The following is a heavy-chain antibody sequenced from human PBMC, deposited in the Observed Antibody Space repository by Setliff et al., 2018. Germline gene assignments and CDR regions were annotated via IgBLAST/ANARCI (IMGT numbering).Heavy chain of an antibody. Sequence: HPGGSLRLSCTASGFTFSSLWMSWVRQAPGKGLEWVANIKQDGSESYYVDSVKGRFTISRDNAKNSLYLQMNSLRVEDTAVYYCARDGGMGMVKGYYYGLDAWGLGTSVTVSS. CDR1: GFTFSSLW. CDR3: ARDGGMGMVKGYYYGLDA. D-gene: IGHD5-18*01. V-gene: IGHV3-7*01. J-gene: IGHJ6*02. CDR2: IKQDGSES.